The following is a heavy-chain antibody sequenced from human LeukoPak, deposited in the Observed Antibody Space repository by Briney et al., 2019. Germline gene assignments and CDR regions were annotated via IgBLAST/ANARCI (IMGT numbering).Heavy chain of an antibody. V-gene: IGHV3-33*01. CDR2: IWYDGSNK. D-gene: IGHD3-10*01. CDR3: ARDRGSGTSNNWFDP. CDR1: GFSFSSYG. Sequence: GRSLRLSCAASGFSFSSYGMHWVRQAPGKGLEWVAVIWYDGSNKYYADSVKGRFTISRDNSKNTLYLQMNSLRAEDTAVYYCARDRGSGTSNNWFDPWGQGTLVTVSS. J-gene: IGHJ5*02.